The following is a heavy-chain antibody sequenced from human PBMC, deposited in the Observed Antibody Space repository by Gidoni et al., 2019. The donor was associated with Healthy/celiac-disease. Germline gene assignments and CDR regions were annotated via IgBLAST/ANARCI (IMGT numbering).Heavy chain of an antibody. CDR2: IYWDDDK. Sequence: QITLKESGPTLVKPTQTLTLTCTFSGFSLSTSGVGVGWIRQPPGKALEWLALIYWDDDKRYSPSLKSRLTITKDTSKNQVVLTMTNMDPVDTATYYCAHRGRRDSSGYYNWFDPWGQGTLVTVSS. V-gene: IGHV2-5*02. D-gene: IGHD3-22*01. CDR3: AHRGRRDSSGYYNWFDP. J-gene: IGHJ5*02. CDR1: GFSLSTSGVG.